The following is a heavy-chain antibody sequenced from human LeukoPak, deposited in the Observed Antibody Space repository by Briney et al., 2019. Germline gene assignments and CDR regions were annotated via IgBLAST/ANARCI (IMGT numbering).Heavy chain of an antibody. J-gene: IGHJ4*02. V-gene: IGHV3-30*18. CDR3: AKGSGGYSYGHFDY. Sequence: GRSLRLSCAASGFTFSSYGMHWVRQAPGKGLEWVAVISYDGSNKYYADSVKGRFTISRDNSKNTLYLQMNSLRAEDTAVYYCAKGSGGYSYGHFDYWGQGTLVTVSS. D-gene: IGHD5-18*01. CDR1: GFTFSSYG. CDR2: ISYDGSNK.